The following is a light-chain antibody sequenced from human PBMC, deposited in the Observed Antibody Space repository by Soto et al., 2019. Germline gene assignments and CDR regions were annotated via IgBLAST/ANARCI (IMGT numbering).Light chain of an antibody. CDR2: SAS. CDR3: QQSFITPPTT. Sequence: DVQMTQSPSSLSASVGDRVTITCRASQSVNDFLNWYQQKPGRAPNLLIYSASILESGVPSRFSGSGSGTDFTLTISSLQFEDSATYYCQQSFITPPTTFGQGTKVEIK. V-gene: IGKV1-39*01. CDR1: QSVNDF. J-gene: IGKJ2*01.